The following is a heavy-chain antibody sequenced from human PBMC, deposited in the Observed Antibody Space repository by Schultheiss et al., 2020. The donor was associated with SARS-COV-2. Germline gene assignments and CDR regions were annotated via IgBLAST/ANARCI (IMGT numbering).Heavy chain of an antibody. CDR2: ISWNSGSI. CDR1: GFTFDDYA. D-gene: IGHD4-11*01. Sequence: GGSLRLSCAASGFTFDDYAMHWVRQAPGKGLEWVSGISWNSGSIGYADSVKGRFTISRDNAKNTLYLQMNSLRAEDTAVYYCAKVTTTTLFDYWGQGTLVTVSS. CDR3: AKVTTTTLFDY. V-gene: IGHV3-9*01. J-gene: IGHJ4*02.